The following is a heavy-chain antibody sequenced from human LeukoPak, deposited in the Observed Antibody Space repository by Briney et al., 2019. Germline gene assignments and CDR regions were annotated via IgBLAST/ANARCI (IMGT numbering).Heavy chain of an antibody. D-gene: IGHD6-13*01. J-gene: IGHJ5*02. CDR2: IYYSGST. V-gene: IGHV4-59*01. CDR3: ARISGIAAGERRFDP. Sequence: PSETLSLTCTVSGGSISSYYWSWIRQPPGKGLEWIGYIYYSGSTNYNPSLKSRVTISVDTSKNQFSLKLSSVTAADTAVYYCARISGIAAGERRFDPWGQGTLVTVSS. CDR1: GGSISSYY.